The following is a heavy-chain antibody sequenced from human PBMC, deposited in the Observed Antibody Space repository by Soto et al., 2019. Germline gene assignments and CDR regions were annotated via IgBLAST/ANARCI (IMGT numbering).Heavy chain of an antibody. CDR1: GYTFTSYA. J-gene: IGHJ4*02. CDR3: ARYKRRAPGTGDY. V-gene: IGHV1-3*01. D-gene: IGHD6-13*01. Sequence: GASVKVSCKASGYTFTSYAMHWVRQAPGQRLEWMGWINAGNGNTKYSQKFQGRVTITRDTSASTAYMELSSLRSEDTAVYYCARYKRRAPGTGDYWGQGTLVTVSS. CDR2: INAGNGNT.